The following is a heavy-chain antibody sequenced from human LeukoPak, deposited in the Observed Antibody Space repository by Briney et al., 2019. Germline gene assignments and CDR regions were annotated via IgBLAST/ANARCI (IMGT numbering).Heavy chain of an antibody. CDR1: GGSISSGDYY. Sequence: SETLSLTCTVSGGSISSGDYYWSWIRQPPGKGLEWIGYIYYSGSTYYNPSLKSRVTISVDTSKNQFSLKLSSVTAADTAVYYCARGDSSGYAGKFLHWGQGTLVTVSS. J-gene: IGHJ1*01. V-gene: IGHV4-30-4*01. D-gene: IGHD3-22*01. CDR3: ARGDSSGYAGKFLH. CDR2: IYYSGST.